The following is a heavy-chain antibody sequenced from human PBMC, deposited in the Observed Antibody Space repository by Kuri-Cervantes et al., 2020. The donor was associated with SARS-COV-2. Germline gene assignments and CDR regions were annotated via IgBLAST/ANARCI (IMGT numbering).Heavy chain of an antibody. Sequence: GGSLRLSCAASGFTFSSYGMHWVRQAPGKGLEWVAVISYDGSNKYYADSVKGRFTISRDNSKNTVYLQMSSLRAEDTAVYYCAKEPHSSGWPGEIDHWGQGTLVTVSS. V-gene: IGHV3-30*18. CDR1: GFTFSSYG. CDR3: AKEPHSSGWPGEIDH. CDR2: ISYDGSNK. D-gene: IGHD6-19*01. J-gene: IGHJ4*02.